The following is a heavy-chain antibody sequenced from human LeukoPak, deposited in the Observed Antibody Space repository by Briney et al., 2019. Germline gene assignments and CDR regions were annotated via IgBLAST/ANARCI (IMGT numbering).Heavy chain of an antibody. J-gene: IGHJ4*02. V-gene: IGHV4-34*01. D-gene: IGHD3-10*01. CDR3: ASHRYYYGSGPFDY. CDR2: IYYSGST. CDR1: GGSLSGYY. Sequence: SETLSLTRAVYGGSLSGYYWSWIRQTPGKGLEWIGTIYYSGSTNYNPSLKSRVTISVDTSKNQFSLKVNSVTAADTAVYYCASHRYYYGSGPFDYWGQGTLVTVSS.